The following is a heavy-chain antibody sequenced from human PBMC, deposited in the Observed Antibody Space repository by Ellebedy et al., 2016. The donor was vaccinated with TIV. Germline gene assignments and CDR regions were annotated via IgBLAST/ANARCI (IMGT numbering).Heavy chain of an antibody. CDR1: GGSIISSSHY. J-gene: IGHJ4*02. D-gene: IGHD6-13*01. CDR3: ARVGLFRGAAAATPLFDY. CDR2: IPYSGST. V-gene: IGHV4-39*07. Sequence: MPGGSLRLSCTVSGGSIISSSHYWGWIRQPPGKGLEWIGSIPYSGSTYYVSGNTYHNPSLKSRVTISVDTSKNQFSLNLRSVTAADTAVYYCARVGLFRGAAAATPLFDYWGQGTLVTVSS.